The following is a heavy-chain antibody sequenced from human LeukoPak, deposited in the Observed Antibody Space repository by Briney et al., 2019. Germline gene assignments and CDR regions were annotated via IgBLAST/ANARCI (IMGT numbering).Heavy chain of an antibody. J-gene: IGHJ4*02. V-gene: IGHV1-18*01. Sequence: ASVTVSCKASGYTFKKYGIGWVRQAPGQGLEWMGWISTYNGDTKYAQKFQGRVTLTTDTSTTTAYMELRSLGSDDTAVNYCARDPSNASGWYIYFDSWGQGTLVTVSS. CDR1: GYTFKKYG. CDR3: ARDPSNASGWYIYFDS. CDR2: ISTYNGDT. D-gene: IGHD6-19*01.